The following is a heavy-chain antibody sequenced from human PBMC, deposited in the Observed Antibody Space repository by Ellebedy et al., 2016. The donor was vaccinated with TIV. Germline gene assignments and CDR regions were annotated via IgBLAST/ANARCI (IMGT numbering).Heavy chain of an antibody. CDR2: IRQEGDEI. CDR3: ARRASYGDYAVQVNPWFDP. CDR1: GFNFRSYW. Sequence: PGGSLRLSCAASGFNFRSYWMTWVRQAPGKGLEWVAKIRQEGDEIYYVESVKGRFTISRAKAKNSLFLQMNSLRVEDTAVYYCARRASYGDYAVQVNPWFDPWGQGTLVTVSS. D-gene: IGHD4-17*01. J-gene: IGHJ5*02. V-gene: IGHV3-7*01.